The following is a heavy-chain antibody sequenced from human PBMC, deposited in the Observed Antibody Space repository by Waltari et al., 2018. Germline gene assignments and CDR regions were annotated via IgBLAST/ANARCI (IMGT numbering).Heavy chain of an antibody. D-gene: IGHD3-22*01. V-gene: IGHV1-69*15. CDR2: IIPIFGTA. J-gene: IGHJ4*02. CDR3: AREEDSYYYDSSGYYGY. Sequence: QVQLVQSGAEVKKPGSSVEVSCKASGGTFSSYAFRWVRPGRGQGLEWMGRIIPIFGTANYAQKFQGRVTITADESTSTAYMELSSLRSEDTAVYYCAREEDSYYYDSSGYYGYWGQGTLVTVSS. CDR1: GGTFSSYA.